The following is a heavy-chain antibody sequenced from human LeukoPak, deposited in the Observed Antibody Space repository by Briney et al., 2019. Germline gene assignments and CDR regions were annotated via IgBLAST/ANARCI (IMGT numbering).Heavy chain of an antibody. V-gene: IGHV4-59*01. D-gene: IGHD5-12*01. CDR2: IYYSGST. Sequence: SETLSLTCTVSGGSISSYYWSWIRQPPGKGLEWIGYIYYSGSTNYNPSLKSRVIISVDTSKNQFSLKLSSVTAADTAVYYCARDSRYSFDYWGQGTLVTVSS. CDR3: ARDSRYSFDY. J-gene: IGHJ4*02. CDR1: GGSISSYY.